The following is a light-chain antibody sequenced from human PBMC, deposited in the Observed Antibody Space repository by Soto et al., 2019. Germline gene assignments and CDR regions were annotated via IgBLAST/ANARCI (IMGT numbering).Light chain of an antibody. CDR1: QSISSTY. CDR2: GTS. V-gene: IGKV3-20*01. Sequence: EIVLTQSPGTLSLSPGEGATPSCRASQSISSTYLAWYQQKPGQAPRLLIYGTSTRASGIPDRFTGSGSGTDFTLTISRLEPEDFAVYYCHQYSNSPTYTFGQGTKLEIK. CDR3: HQYSNSPTYT. J-gene: IGKJ2*01.